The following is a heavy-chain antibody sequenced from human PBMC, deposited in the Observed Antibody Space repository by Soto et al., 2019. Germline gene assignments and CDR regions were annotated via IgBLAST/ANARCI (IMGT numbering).Heavy chain of an antibody. V-gene: IGHV3-30-3*01. D-gene: IGHD3-22*01. CDR3: ARTYDSSGYYQTDY. CDR1: GFTINSHA. CDR2: ISYDGSNK. J-gene: IGHJ4*02. Sequence: VHLLESGGGLVQPGGSLRLSCAVSGFTINSHAMGWVRQAPGKGLEWVAVISYDGSNKYYADSVKGRFTISRDNSKNTLYLQMNSLRAEDTAVYYCARTYDSSGYYQTDYWGQGTLVTVSS.